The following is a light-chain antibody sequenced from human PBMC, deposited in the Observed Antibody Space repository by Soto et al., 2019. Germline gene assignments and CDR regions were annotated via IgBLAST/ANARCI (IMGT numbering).Light chain of an antibody. CDR2: DVS. CDR1: SSDVGGYNF. V-gene: IGLV2-11*01. CDR3: CSYAGSHYV. J-gene: IGLJ1*01. Sequence: QSALIQPRSVSGSPGQSVTISCTGTSSDVGGYNFVSWYQQHPGKAPKLMIYDVSKRPSGVPDRFSGSKSGNTASLTISGLHAEDEADYYCCSYAGSHYVFGTGTKLTVL.